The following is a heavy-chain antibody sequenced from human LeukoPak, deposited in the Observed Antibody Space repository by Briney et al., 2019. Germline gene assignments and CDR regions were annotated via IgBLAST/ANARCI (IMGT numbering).Heavy chain of an antibody. CDR1: VYSLRSGYY. J-gene: IGHJ4*02. Sequence: PSETLSLTRTVSVYSLRSGYYWGWIRQPPGKGLEGIGSTYHSGRNYYNPSLKSRVTISVDTSKNQFSLKLSSVTAADTAVYYCARDGEERPWDHYFDYWGQGTLVTISS. CDR2: TYHSGRN. V-gene: IGHV4-38-2*02. CDR3: ARDGEERPWDHYFDY. D-gene: IGHD1-26*01.